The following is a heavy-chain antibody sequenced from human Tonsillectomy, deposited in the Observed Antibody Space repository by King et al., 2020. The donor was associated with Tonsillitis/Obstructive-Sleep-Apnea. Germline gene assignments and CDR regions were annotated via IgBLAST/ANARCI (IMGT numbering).Heavy chain of an antibody. Sequence: QLVQSGAEVKKPGESLKISCKGSGYSFTTYWIGWVRQMPGKGLEWMGIIYPGDSDTIYSPSFQDQVTISADKSISAAYLQWSSLKASDTAMYYCARQDVMGGYENAYYLDVWGKGTTVTVSS. V-gene: IGHV5-51*01. CDR3: ARQDVMGGYENAYYLDV. CDR2: IYPGDSDT. J-gene: IGHJ6*03. D-gene: IGHD5-12*01. CDR1: GYSFTTYW.